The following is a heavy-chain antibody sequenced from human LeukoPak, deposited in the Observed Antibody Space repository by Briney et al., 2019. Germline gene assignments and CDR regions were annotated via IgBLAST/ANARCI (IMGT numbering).Heavy chain of an antibody. J-gene: IGHJ4*02. CDR3: VKDLQTSRSGYSYAPFDY. V-gene: IGHV3-64D*06. CDR2: ISSNGGST. Sequence: GGSLRLSCSASGFTFSSYAMHWVRQAPGKGLEYVSAISSNGGSTYYADSVKGRFTISRDNSKNTLYLHMSSLRAEDTAVYYCVKDLQTSRSGYSYAPFDYWGQGTLVTVSS. D-gene: IGHD5-18*01. CDR1: GFTFSSYA.